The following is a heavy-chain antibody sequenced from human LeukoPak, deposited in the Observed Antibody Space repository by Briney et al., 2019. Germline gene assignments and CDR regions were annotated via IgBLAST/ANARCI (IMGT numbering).Heavy chain of an antibody. CDR3: AKDRFGYSSGWFLDP. V-gene: IGHV3-23*01. D-gene: IGHD6-19*01. CDR2: ISGSGGGT. CDR1: GFTFSNFA. Sequence: GGSLRLSCAASGFTFSNFAMNWVRQAPGKGLEWVSGISGSGGGTYYADSVKGRFTISRDSSKNTLYLQMKSLRVEDTAVYYCAKDRFGYSSGWFLDPWGQGTLVTVSS. J-gene: IGHJ5*02.